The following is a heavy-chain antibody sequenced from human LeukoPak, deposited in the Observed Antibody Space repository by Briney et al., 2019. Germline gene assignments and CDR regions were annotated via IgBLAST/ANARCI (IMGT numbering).Heavy chain of an antibody. D-gene: IGHD5-18*01. CDR2: IYNSGST. V-gene: IGHV4-31*03. J-gene: IGHJ4*02. CDR3: ARARGYSYENYFDY. Sequence: SETLSLTCTVSGGSISSSSYYWGWIRQHPGKGLEWIGYIYNSGSTYYNPALKSRVTISVDTSKNQFSLKLSSVTAADTAVYYCARARGYSYENYFDYWGQGTLVTVSS. CDR1: GGSISSSSYY.